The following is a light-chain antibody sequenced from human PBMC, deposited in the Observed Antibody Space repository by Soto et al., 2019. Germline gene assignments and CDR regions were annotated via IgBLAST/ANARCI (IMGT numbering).Light chain of an antibody. Sequence: ETVLTQSAGTLSLSPGERATLSCRASQSVSSDYLAWYQQTPGQAQRLSIYGAYTRATGIPARFSGSVSRTEFTLTISSLQSEDFAVYYCQQYNNWPPVTFGQGTKVDIK. V-gene: IGKV3-15*01. CDR3: QQYNNWPPVT. CDR2: GAY. CDR1: QSVSSD. J-gene: IGKJ1*01.